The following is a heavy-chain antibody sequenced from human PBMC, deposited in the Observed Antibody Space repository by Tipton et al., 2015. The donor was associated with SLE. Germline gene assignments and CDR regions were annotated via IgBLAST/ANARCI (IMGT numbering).Heavy chain of an antibody. J-gene: IGHJ4*02. CDR3: ATESGGGYFDY. Sequence: QSGAEVKKPGASVKVSCTASGYSFTNFHIHWVRQAPGQGLEWLGIFSPSGGSRSYALKFQGRVTMTGDTSTSTVYMEVSSLRSEDTAVYYCATESGGGYFDYWGQGTLVTVSS. D-gene: IGHD3-16*01. CDR1: GYSFTNFH. CDR2: FSPSGGSR. V-gene: IGHV1-46*01.